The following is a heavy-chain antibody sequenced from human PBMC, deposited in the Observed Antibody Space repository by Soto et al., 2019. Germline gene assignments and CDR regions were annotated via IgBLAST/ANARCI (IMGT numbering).Heavy chain of an antibody. CDR2: ISGGIGST. J-gene: IGHJ4*02. V-gene: IGHV3-23*01. Sequence: GGSLRLSCVASGFSFGTYAMTWVRQVPGKGLEWVSTISGGIGSTFYADSVKGRFTISRDISKKMLFLHMNGLRGEDTGTYYSAKGAARYFDYWGRGTLVTVSS. CDR1: GFSFGTYA. CDR3: AKGAARYFDY. D-gene: IGHD1-26*01.